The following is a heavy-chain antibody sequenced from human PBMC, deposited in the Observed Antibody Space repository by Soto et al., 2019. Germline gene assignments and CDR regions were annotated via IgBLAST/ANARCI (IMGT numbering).Heavy chain of an antibody. CDR1: GYTFTSYG. D-gene: IGHD1-7*01. CDR3: ARDRETGTSRYYYYMDV. V-gene: IGHV1-18*01. CDR2: ISDYNGNT. Sequence: QVQLVQSGAEVKKPGASVKVSCKASGYTFTSYGISWVRQAPGQGLEWLGWISDYNGNTNYAQKLQGRVTMTTDTSTSTAYMELRSLRSDDTAVYYCARDRETGTSRYYYYMDVWGKGTTVTVSS. J-gene: IGHJ6*03.